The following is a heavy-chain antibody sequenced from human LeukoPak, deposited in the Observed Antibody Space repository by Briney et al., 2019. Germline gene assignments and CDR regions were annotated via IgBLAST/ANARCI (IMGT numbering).Heavy chain of an antibody. V-gene: IGHV4-38-2*01. CDR3: ARAGASNSGWPFDY. CDR1: GYSISSGYY. Sequence: SETLSLTCAVSGYSISSGYYWGWIRQPPGKGLEWIGNGYRDGNTFYNPSLKSRVTISVDTSKNQFSLKMRSVTAADTAVYYCARAGASNSGWPFDYWGQGTLVTVSS. D-gene: IGHD6-19*01. J-gene: IGHJ4*02. CDR2: GYRDGNT.